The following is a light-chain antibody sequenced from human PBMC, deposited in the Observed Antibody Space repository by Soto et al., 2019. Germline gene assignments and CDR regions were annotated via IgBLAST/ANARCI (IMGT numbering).Light chain of an antibody. CDR2: AAS. CDR3: QQSYSTPPS. V-gene: IGKV1-39*01. CDR1: QSISSN. Sequence: DIQMTQSPSSLSASVGDRVTITCRASQSISSNLNWYQQKPGKAPKLLIYAASSLQSGVPSRFSGSGSGTDFTLTISSLQPEDFATYYCQQSYSTPPSFGHGTKLESK. J-gene: IGKJ2*01.